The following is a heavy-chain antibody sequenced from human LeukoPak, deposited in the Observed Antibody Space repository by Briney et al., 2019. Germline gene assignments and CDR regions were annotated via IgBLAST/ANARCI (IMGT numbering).Heavy chain of an antibody. CDR2: IYHSGST. J-gene: IGHJ2*01. V-gene: IGHV4-4*02. D-gene: IGHD2-15*01. CDR1: GGSITSSNW. CDR3: ARRVRAYCSGGSCYDDWYFDL. Sequence: SETLSLTCAVSGGSITSSNWWTWVRQPPGKGLEWIGEIYHSGSTNYNPSLKSRVTISVDTSKNHFSLNLSSVTAADTAVYYCARRVRAYCSGGSCYDDWYFDLWGRGTLVTVSS.